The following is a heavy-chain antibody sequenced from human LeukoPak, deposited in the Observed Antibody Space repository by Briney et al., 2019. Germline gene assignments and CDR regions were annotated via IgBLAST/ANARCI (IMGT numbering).Heavy chain of an antibody. D-gene: IGHD3-10*01. CDR2: IPYDGSNK. J-gene: IGHJ4*02. Sequence: GGSLRLSCAASGFTFSSYGMHWVRQAPGKGLEWVAFIPYDGSNKHYADSVKGRFTISRDNSKNTLYLQMNSLRAEDTAVYYCAKDPHPYGSGLFYYFDYWGQGTLVTVSS. CDR1: GFTFSSYG. CDR3: AKDPHPYGSGLFYYFDY. V-gene: IGHV3-30*02.